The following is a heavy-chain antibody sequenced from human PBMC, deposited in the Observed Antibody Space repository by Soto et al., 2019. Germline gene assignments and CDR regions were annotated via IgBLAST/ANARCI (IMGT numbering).Heavy chain of an antibody. CDR3: AKSLRGIIIDFDY. D-gene: IGHD3-10*01. CDR2: ISGTGDRT. Sequence: EVQLLESGGGLVQPGGSLRLSCAASGFTFTINAMSWVRQAPGKGLEWVSAISGTGDRTYYVDSVKGRFTISRDNSKNTLYLRMNSLRAEDTAVYYCAKSLRGIIIDFDYWGQGTLVTVSS. V-gene: IGHV3-23*01. J-gene: IGHJ4*02. CDR1: GFTFTINA.